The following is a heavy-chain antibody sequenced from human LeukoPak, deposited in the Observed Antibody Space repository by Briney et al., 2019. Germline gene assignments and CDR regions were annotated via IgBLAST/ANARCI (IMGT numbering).Heavy chain of an antibody. J-gene: IGHJ4*02. D-gene: IGHD1-1*01. CDR3: ARVGKELEFAY. Sequence: GGSLRLSCAASGFTFSSYSMNWVRQAPGKGLEWVSSISSSSYIYYADSVKGRFTISRDNAKNSLYLQMNSLRAEDTAVYYCARVGKELEFAYWGQGTLVTVSS. CDR2: ISSSSYI. CDR1: GFTFSSYS. V-gene: IGHV3-21*01.